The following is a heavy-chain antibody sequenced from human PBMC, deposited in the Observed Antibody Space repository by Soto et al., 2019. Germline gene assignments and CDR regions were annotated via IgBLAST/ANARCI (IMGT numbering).Heavy chain of an antibody. D-gene: IGHD6-19*01. CDR3: ARVAVAGVYYYYGMDV. Sequence: LSLTCAISGDSVSSNSAAWNWIRQSPSRGLEWLGRTYYRSKWYNDYAVSVKSRITINPDTSKNQFSLQLNSVTPEDTAVYYCARVAVAGVYYYYGMDVWGQGTTVTVSS. J-gene: IGHJ6*02. CDR2: TYYRSKWYN. V-gene: IGHV6-1*01. CDR1: GDSVSSNSAA.